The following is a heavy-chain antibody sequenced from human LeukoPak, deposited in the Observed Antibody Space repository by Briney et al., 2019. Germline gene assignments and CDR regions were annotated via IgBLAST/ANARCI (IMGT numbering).Heavy chain of an antibody. CDR3: ARGDYYGSPKVVAA. CDR2: INPNSGDT. CDR1: GYTFTDYY. D-gene: IGHD3-10*01. V-gene: IGHV1-2*02. Sequence: ASVKVSCKASGYTFTDYYINWVRQAPGQGLEGRGCINPNSGDTNYAKKLQDRVTMTMETYISTAYIELNLLRSDDTAVYYCARGDYYGSPKVVAAWGQGTLVTVS. J-gene: IGHJ5*02.